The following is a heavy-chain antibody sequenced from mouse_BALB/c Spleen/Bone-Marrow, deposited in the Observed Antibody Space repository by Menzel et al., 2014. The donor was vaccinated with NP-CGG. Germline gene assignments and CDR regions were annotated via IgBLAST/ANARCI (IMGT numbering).Heavy chain of an antibody. CDR2: ISSGSSPI. CDR1: GFTFSSFG. J-gene: IGHJ2*01. V-gene: IGHV5-17*02. D-gene: IGHD4-1*01. CDR3: TRGGNWEDFDY. Sequence: EVKLVESGGGLVQPGGSRKLSCAASGFTFSSFGMHWVRQAPEKGLEWAAYISSGSSPIFYADTVKGRFTISRDNPKNTLFLQMTSLRSEDTAMYYCTRGGNWEDFDYWGQGTTLTVSS.